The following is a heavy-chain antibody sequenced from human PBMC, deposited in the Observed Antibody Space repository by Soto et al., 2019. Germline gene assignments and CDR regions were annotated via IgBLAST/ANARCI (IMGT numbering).Heavy chain of an antibody. V-gene: IGHV1-18*01. CDR3: ARYTVTTVYFQH. J-gene: IGHJ1*01. CDR2: ISAYNGNT. CDR1: GYTFTNYG. D-gene: IGHD4-17*01. Sequence: QVPLVQSGAEVKKPGASVKVSCKASGYTFTNYGFSWVRQAPGQGLEWMGWISAYNGNTNYAQNLQGRVAMTTDTSTSTAYMELRSLRSDDTAVYYCARYTVTTVYFQHWGQGTLVTVSS.